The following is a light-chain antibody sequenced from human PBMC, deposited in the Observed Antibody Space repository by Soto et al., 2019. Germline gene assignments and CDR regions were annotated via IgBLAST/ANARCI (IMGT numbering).Light chain of an antibody. J-gene: IGKJ1*01. CDR2: GAS. Sequence: EILLTQSPGTLSLSPGERATLSCRASQSVSTYLAWYQQKAGQAPRLLIYGASTRATGIPARFSGSGSATEFTLTISSLQSEDFAAYYCQQYNNWPTWTFGQGTQVDI. V-gene: IGKV3-15*01. CDR1: QSVSTY. CDR3: QQYNNWPTWT.